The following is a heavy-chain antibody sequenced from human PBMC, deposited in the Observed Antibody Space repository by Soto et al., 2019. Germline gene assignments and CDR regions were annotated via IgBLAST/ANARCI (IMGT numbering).Heavy chain of an antibody. CDR1: GFSSSSGGYC. J-gene: IGHJ4*02. Sequence: SETLSLTCTFSGFSSSSGGYCLSWIRQHPGKGLEWIGYIYYSGSTYYNPSLKSRVTISVDTSKNRFSLKLSSVTAADTAVYYCARVPPYGDSLYFDYWGQGTLVTVSS. CDR2: IYYSGST. CDR3: ARVPPYGDSLYFDY. V-gene: IGHV4-31*03. D-gene: IGHD4-17*01.